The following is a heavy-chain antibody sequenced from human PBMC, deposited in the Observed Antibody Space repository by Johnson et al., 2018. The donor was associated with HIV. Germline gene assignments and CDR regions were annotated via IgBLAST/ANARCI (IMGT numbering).Heavy chain of an antibody. CDR1: GFTFSSYE. V-gene: IGHV3-48*03. Sequence: MLLVESGGGLVQPGGSLRLSCAASGFTFSSYEMNWVRQAPGKGLEWVSYISSSGSTIYYADSVKGRFTISRDKAKNSLYLQMNSLRAEDTAVYYCARGGADQDAVDIWGQGTMVTVSS. J-gene: IGHJ3*02. D-gene: IGHD1-26*01. CDR2: ISSSGSTI. CDR3: ARGGADQDAVDI.